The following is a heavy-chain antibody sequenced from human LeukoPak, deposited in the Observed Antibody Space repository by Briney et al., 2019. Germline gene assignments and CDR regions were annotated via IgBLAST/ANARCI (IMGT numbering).Heavy chain of an antibody. CDR2: INPNSGGT. D-gene: IGHD6-19*01. CDR3: ARQAVAGTLGY. Sequence: RASVKVSCKASGYTFTGYYMHWVRQAPGQGLEWMGWINPNSGGTNYAQKFQGWVTMTRDTSISTAYMELSRLRSDDTAVYYCARQAVAGTLGYWGQGTLVTVSS. V-gene: IGHV1-2*04. CDR1: GYTFTGYY. J-gene: IGHJ4*02.